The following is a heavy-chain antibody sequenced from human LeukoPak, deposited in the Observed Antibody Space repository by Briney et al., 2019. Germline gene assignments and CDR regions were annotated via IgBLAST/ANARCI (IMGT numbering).Heavy chain of an antibody. CDR2: IYSGGST. Sequence: GSLRLSCAASGFTVSSNYMSWVRQAPGKGLEWVSVIYSGGSTYYADSGKGRFTISRDNSKNTLYLQMNSLRAEDTAVYYCARGNYGDYEEEDYYYYYMDVWGKGTTVTVSS. CDR1: GFTVSSNY. CDR3: ARGNYGDYEEEDYYYYYMDV. J-gene: IGHJ6*03. D-gene: IGHD4-17*01. V-gene: IGHV3-66*02.